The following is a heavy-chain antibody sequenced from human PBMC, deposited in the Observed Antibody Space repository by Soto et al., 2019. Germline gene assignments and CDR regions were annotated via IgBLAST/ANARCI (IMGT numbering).Heavy chain of an antibody. Sequence: GSLRLSCVASGFIFSSYAMSWVRQAPGKGLEWVSAISGSGGSTYYADSVKGRFTISRDNSKNTLYLQMNSLRAEDTAVYYCAKDSQGAYYYFLSGSTYNYNGTLSRGEAPTV. CDR2: ISGSGGST. CDR3: AKDSQGAYYYFLSGSTYNYNGTLS. CDR1: GFIFSSYA. J-gene: IGHJ6*02. D-gene: IGHD3-3*01. V-gene: IGHV3-23*01.